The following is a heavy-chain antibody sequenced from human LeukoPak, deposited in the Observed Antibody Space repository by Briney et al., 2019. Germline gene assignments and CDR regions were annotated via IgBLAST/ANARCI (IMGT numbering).Heavy chain of an antibody. CDR1: GGSFSGYY. D-gene: IGHD2-15*01. Sequence: PSETLSLTCAVYGGSFSGYYWSWIRQPPGKGLEWIGEINHSGSTNYNPSLKSRVTMSVDTSKNQFSLKLSSVTAADTAVYYCARGGPRVMTPYGMDVWGQGTTVTVSS. J-gene: IGHJ6*02. CDR3: ARGGPRVMTPYGMDV. CDR2: INHSGST. V-gene: IGHV4-34*01.